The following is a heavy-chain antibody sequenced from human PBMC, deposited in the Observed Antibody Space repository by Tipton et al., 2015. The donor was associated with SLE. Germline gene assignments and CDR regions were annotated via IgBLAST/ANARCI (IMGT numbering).Heavy chain of an antibody. CDR3: ARRVHGWFFDF. CDR1: GGSIRSYY. V-gene: IGHV4-59*01. CDR2: TSDTGST. D-gene: IGHD2-15*01. J-gene: IGHJ4*02. Sequence: TLSLTCTVSGGSIRSYYWSWIRQPPGKGLEWLGYTSDTGSTSYNPSLKSRVTISVDTSKNQFSLNLNSVTSSDTAVYYCARRVHGWFFDFWGQGSLVSVSS.